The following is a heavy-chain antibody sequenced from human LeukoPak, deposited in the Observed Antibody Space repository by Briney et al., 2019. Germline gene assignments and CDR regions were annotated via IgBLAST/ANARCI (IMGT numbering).Heavy chain of an antibody. Sequence: GGSLRLSCAASRFTVSSNYMSWVRQAPGKGLEWDSVIYSGGSTYYADSVKGRFTISRDNSKNTLYLQMNSLRAEDTAVYYCARANLYCSSTSCYAYWFDPWGQGTLVTVSS. D-gene: IGHD2-2*01. CDR2: IYSGGST. CDR1: RFTVSSNY. J-gene: IGHJ5*02. CDR3: ARANLYCSSTSCYAYWFDP. V-gene: IGHV3-53*01.